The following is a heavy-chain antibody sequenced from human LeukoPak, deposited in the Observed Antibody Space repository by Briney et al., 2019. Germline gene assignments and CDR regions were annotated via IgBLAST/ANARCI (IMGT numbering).Heavy chain of an antibody. V-gene: IGHV1-46*01. CDR1: GYTFTSYY. CDR3: ARTTTVTTGPIFDY. CDR2: INPSGGST. Sequence: GASVKVSCRASGYTFTSYYMHWVRQAPGQGLEWMGIINPSGGSTSYAQKFQGRVTITRDTSASTAYMELSSLRSEDTAVYYCARTTTVTTGPIFDYWGQGTLVTVSS. J-gene: IGHJ4*02. D-gene: IGHD4-17*01.